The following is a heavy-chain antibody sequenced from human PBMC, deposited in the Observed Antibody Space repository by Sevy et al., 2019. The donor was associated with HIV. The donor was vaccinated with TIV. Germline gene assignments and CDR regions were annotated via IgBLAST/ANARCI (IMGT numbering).Heavy chain of an antibody. V-gene: IGHV3-15*01. D-gene: IGHD5-12*01. CDR2: IKSEFDGGAI. J-gene: IGHJ6*02. CDR1: GFTFSSTW. CDR3: ITDPAYRGYDEEVINYYFYGMDV. Sequence: GGSLRLSCTASGFTFSSTWMSWVRQAPGKGLEWVGRIKSEFDGGAIDYAAPVKGGFSISRVDSKTTVYLQMNSLKTDDTAVYYCITDPAYRGYDEEVINYYFYGMDVWGQGTTVTVSS.